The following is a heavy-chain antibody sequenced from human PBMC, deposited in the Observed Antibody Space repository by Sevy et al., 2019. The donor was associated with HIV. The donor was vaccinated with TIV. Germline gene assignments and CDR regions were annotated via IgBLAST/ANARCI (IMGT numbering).Heavy chain of an antibody. J-gene: IGHJ3*02. D-gene: IGHD2-15*01. CDR3: ARHCTGSSCSHAFDI. CDR1: GGSFSGYY. Sequence: SETLSLTCAVYGGSFSGYYWSWIRQPPGKGLEWIGEINLSGGTNYNPSLKSRVTISVDTSKNQFSLKLNSVTAADTAVYYCARHCTGSSCSHAFDIWGQGTMVTVSS. V-gene: IGHV4-34*01. CDR2: INLSGGT.